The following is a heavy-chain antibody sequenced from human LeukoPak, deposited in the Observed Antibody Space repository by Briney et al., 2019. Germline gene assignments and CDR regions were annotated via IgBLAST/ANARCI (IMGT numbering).Heavy chain of an antibody. CDR1: GFTFNTYE. V-gene: IGHV3-48*03. J-gene: IGHJ3*01. Sequence: GGSLRLSCAASGFTFNTYEMNWVRQAPGTELEWVSYMSGSGNTIYYADSVKGRFTISRDNAKNSLYLQMNSLRAEDTAVYYCAIRSYDYVWESPADAFDLWGQGTMVTVST. CDR2: MSGSGNTI. CDR3: AIRSYDYVWESPADAFDL. D-gene: IGHD3-16*01.